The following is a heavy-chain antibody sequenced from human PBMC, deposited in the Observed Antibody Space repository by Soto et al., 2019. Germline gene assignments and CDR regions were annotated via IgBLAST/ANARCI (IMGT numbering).Heavy chain of an antibody. CDR2: ISDGDGAT. CDR3: AKGRTFFDF. J-gene: IGHJ4*02. Sequence: SGESLRLSCAASGFAFSYYAMTWVRQAPGKGLEWVSDISDGDGATHYADSVKGRFTISRDDSKNTLYLQMDSLRAEDAAVYYCAKGRTFFDFWGQGTLVTVSS. V-gene: IGHV3-23*01. CDR1: GFAFSYYA. D-gene: IGHD3-16*01.